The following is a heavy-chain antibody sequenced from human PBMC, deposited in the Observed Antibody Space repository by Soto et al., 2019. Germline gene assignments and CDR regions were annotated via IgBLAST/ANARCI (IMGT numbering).Heavy chain of an antibody. CDR2: NANKRSRYTT. Sequence: EVELVESGGGLVQAGGSLRVSCGVSGFTSSDHYMDWVRQAPGKGLEWVGRNANKRSRYTTEYAASVKGRFIISIDDSKNSVYVQMNSLEIENTAVYYCARAGFGHGLDVWGQGTTVTVSS. V-gene: IGHV3-72*01. CDR3: ARAGFGHGLDV. CDR1: GFTSSDHY. J-gene: IGHJ6*02. D-gene: IGHD3-16*01.